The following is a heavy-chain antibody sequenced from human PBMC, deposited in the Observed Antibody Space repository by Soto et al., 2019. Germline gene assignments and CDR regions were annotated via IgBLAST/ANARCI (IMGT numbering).Heavy chain of an antibody. Sequence: QVQLVQSGPEVKKPGSSVKVSCKASGGTFRNYPINWVRQAPGQGLEWMGSIFPLTDIPDYAQNFQARLTISADSSTSTAYMELNILTSDDTVMYFCARGPLVVLNYFPSWGQGTLVTVSS. CDR2: IFPLTDIP. CDR1: GGTFRNYP. CDR3: ARGPLVVLNYFPS. V-gene: IGHV1-69*02. J-gene: IGHJ4*02.